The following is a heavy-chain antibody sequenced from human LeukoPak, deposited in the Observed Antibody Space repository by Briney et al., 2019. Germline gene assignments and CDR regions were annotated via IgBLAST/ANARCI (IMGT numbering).Heavy chain of an antibody. CDR1: GFTFDDYA. D-gene: IGHD3-16*01. CDR3: AKATHGWGGPDY. J-gene: IGHJ4*02. CDR2: ISWNSGSI. V-gene: IGHV3-9*01. Sequence: HPGGSLRLSCAASGFTFDDYAMHWVRQAPGKGLEWVSGISWNSGSIGYADSVKGRFTISRDNAKNSLYLQMNSLRAEDTALYYCAKATHGWGGPDYWGQGTLVTVSS.